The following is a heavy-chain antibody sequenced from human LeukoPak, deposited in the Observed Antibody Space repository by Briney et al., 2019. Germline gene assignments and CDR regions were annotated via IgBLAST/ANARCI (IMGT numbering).Heavy chain of an antibody. CDR1: GYTFTSYG. CDR3: ARDRTTIFGALYYYGMDV. J-gene: IGHJ6*02. V-gene: IGHV1-18*01. Sequence: APVKVSCKASGYTFTSYGISWVRQAPGQGLEWMGWISAYNGNTNYAQKLQGRVTMTTDTSTSTAYMELRSLRSDDTAVYYCARDRTTIFGALYYYGMDVWGQGTTVTVSS. CDR2: ISAYNGNT. D-gene: IGHD3-3*01.